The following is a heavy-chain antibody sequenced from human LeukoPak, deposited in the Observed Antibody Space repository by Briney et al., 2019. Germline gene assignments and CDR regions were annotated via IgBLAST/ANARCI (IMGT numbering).Heavy chain of an antibody. D-gene: IGHD3-10*01. CDR3: AKRAVVLRGIIVIGYHQEAYHYDF. CDR1: GFSFSTYW. CDR2: INQSGSVR. Sequence: PGGSLRLSCVASGFSFSTYWMSWVRQTPGKGLEFVANINQSGSVRNYVDSLKGRFTISRDTSMNTPYLEINSLRADDTAVYYCAKRAVVLRGIIVIGYHQEAYHYDFWGQGVLVTVSS. V-gene: IGHV3-7*01. J-gene: IGHJ4*02.